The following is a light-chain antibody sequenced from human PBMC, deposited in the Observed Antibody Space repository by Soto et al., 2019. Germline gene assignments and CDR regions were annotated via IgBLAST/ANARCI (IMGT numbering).Light chain of an antibody. Sequence: QSVLTQPPSASGTPGQRVLISCSGSISNLGSNSGNWYQQLPGTAPKLLIYNTYQRPLGVPDRFSGSKSGTSASLAISGLQSEDEGDYFCAAWDDSLNGPVFGGGTKLTVL. CDR1: ISNLGSNS. J-gene: IGLJ3*02. V-gene: IGLV1-44*01. CDR2: NTY. CDR3: AAWDDSLNGPV.